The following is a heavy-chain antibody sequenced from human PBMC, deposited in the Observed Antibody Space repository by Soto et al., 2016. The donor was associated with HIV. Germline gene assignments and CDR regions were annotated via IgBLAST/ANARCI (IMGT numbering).Heavy chain of an antibody. CDR3: ARGLNYLTVVLSTLIGYDRV. CDR2: ILNTGTT. V-gene: IGHV4-31*03. CDR1: GVSINSGGNY. J-gene: IGHJ4*02. D-gene: IGHD3-22*01. Sequence: QVQLQESGPGLVKPSQTLSLTCPVSGVSINSGGNYWSWIRQHPGKGLEWIGYILNTGTTHYNPSLKSRVTMSVDTSKNEFSLRLNSVTAADTALYFCARGLNYLTVVLSTLIGYDRVGGPGTLGPPSP.